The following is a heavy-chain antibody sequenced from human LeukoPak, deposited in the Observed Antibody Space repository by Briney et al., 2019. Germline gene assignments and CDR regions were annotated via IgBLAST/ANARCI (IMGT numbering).Heavy chain of an antibody. Sequence: ASVKVSCTASGYTFTSYGISWVREAPGQGLEWMGWISAYNGNTNYAQKLQGRVTMTTGTSTSTAYMELRSLRSDDTAVYYCARGEGVLSAYFDWLLEGEYYFDYWGQGTLVTVSS. CDR1: GYTFTSYG. CDR3: ARGEGVLSAYFDWLLEGEYYFDY. J-gene: IGHJ4*02. V-gene: IGHV1-18*01. CDR2: ISAYNGNT. D-gene: IGHD3-9*01.